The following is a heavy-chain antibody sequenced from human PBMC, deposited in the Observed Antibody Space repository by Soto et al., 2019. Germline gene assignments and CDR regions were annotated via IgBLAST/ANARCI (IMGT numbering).Heavy chain of an antibody. D-gene: IGHD1-1*01. V-gene: IGHV3-7*03. Sequence: LALAWVASGVTGSDYPRNGVPQAPGQGLAWVAHIIRAGTKTTYVASVTGRFTPPRANPKNSLYLQIGSLRVEDTAIYYCVRGPPTPGLDICGNGPPATVS. CDR3: VRGPPTPGLDI. CDR1: GVTGSDYP. CDR2: IIRAGTKT. J-gene: IGHJ6*03.